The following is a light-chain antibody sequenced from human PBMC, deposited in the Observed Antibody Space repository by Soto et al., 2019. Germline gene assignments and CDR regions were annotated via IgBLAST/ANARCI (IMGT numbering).Light chain of an antibody. V-gene: IGLV6-57*02. CDR3: QSFDSSNQV. CDR2: ENN. Sequence: NFMLTQPHSVSESPGKTVTISCTGTSGSIASHYVQWYQQRPGSAPTTVIYENNQRPSGVPGRFSASIDSSSNSASLTSSGLKAEAEADYCCQSFDSSNQVFGGGTKLTVL. J-gene: IGLJ3*02. CDR1: SGSIASHY.